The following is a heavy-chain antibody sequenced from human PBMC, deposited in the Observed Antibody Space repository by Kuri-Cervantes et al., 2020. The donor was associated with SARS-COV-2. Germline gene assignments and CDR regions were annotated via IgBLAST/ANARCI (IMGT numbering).Heavy chain of an antibody. V-gene: IGHV3-33*01. CDR3: ARALYYYDSRGPFDY. D-gene: IGHD3-22*01. J-gene: IGHJ4*02. CDR1: GFTCSSYG. CDR2: IWYDGSNK. Sequence: GGSLRLSCAASGFTCSSYGMHGVRRAPGKGLEGVASIWYDGSNKYYADSVKGRFTISRNNSKNTLYLKMNSLRAEDTAVYYCARALYYYDSRGPFDYWGQGTLVTVSS.